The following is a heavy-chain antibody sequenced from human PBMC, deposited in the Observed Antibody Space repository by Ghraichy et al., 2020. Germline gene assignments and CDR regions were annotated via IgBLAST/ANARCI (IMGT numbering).Heavy chain of an antibody. CDR3: ASDSVGQQLDIDYYYYGMDV. D-gene: IGHD6-13*01. Sequence: ASVKVSCKASGYTFTGYYMHWVRQAPGQGLEWMGWINPNSGGTNYAQKFQGWVTMTRDTSISTAYMELSRLRSDDTAVYYCASDSVGQQLDIDYYYYGMDVWGQGTTVTVSS. CDR1: GYTFTGYY. J-gene: IGHJ6*02. V-gene: IGHV1-2*04. CDR2: INPNSGGT.